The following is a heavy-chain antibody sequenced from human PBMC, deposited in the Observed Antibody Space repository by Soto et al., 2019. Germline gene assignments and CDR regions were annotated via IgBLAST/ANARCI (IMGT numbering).Heavy chain of an antibody. Sequence: SVKVSCKASGGTFSSYAISWVRQAPGQGLEWMGGIIPIFGTANYAQKFQGRVTITADESTSTAYVELSSLRSEDTAVYYCARRVAIDEAFDIWGQGTMVTVSS. J-gene: IGHJ3*02. CDR3: ARRVAIDEAFDI. D-gene: IGHD2-15*01. CDR2: IIPIFGTA. CDR1: GGTFSSYA. V-gene: IGHV1-69*13.